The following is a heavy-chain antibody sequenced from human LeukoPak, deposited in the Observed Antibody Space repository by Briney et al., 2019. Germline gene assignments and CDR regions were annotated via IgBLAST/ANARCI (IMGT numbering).Heavy chain of an antibody. J-gene: IGHJ4*02. CDR1: GFTFSSYA. CDR3: ARVNFWSGYLFFDY. V-gene: IGHV3-64*01. CDR2: ISSNGGST. Sequence: GESLRLSCAASGFTFSSYAMHWVRQAPGKGLEYVPAISSNGGSTYYANSVKGRFTISRDNSKNTLYLQMGSLRAEDMAVYYCARVNFWSGYLFFDYWGQGTLVTVSS. D-gene: IGHD3-3*01.